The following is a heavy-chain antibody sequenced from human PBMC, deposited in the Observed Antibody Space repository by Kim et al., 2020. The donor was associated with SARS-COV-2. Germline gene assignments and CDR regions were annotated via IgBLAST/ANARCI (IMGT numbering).Heavy chain of an antibody. CDR3: SSLLDY. CDR2: INQDGSEK. CDR1: GFTFSSYW. J-gene: IGHJ4*02. V-gene: IGHV3-7*01. D-gene: IGHD6-13*01. Sequence: GGSLRLSCAASGFTFSSYWMSWVRQAPGKGLEWVANINQDGSEKYYVDSVKGRFTISRDNAKNSLYLQMDSLRAEDTALYYCSSLLDYWGQGTLVTVSS.